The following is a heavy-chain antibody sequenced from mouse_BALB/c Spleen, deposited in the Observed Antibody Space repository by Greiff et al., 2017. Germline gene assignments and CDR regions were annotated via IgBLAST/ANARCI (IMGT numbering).Heavy chain of an antibody. V-gene: IGHV1-7*01. D-gene: IGHD1-1*01. CDR1: GFTFTSYW. CDR3: ARSYGTSDY. CDR2: INPSTGYT. Sequence: QVQLQQSGADLAKPGASVKMSCKASGFTFTSYWMHWVGQRPGQGLEWIGYINPSTGYTEYNQKFKDKATLTADKSSSTAYMQQSSLTSEDSAVYYCARSYGTSDYWGQGTTLTVSS. J-gene: IGHJ2*01.